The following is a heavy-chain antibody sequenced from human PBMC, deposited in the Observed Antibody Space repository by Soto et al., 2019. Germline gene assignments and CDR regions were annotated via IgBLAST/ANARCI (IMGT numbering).Heavy chain of an antibody. Sequence: GGSLRLSCAASGFTFSSYSMNWVRQAPGKGLEWVSYISSSSSTIYYADSVKGRFTISRDNAKNSLYLQMNSLRDEDTAVYYCLREVYYYDSSGYSFDYWGQVTLVTVSS. CDR2: ISSSSSTI. CDR3: LREVYYYDSSGYSFDY. V-gene: IGHV3-48*02. J-gene: IGHJ4*02. D-gene: IGHD3-22*01. CDR1: GFTFSSYS.